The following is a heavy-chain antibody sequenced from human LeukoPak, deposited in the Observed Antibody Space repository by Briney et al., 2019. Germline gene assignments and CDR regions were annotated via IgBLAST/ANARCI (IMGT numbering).Heavy chain of an antibody. J-gene: IGHJ6*03. CDR1: GDSFSSYY. D-gene: IGHD6-6*01. V-gene: IGHV4-59*01. CDR2: IYYSGST. Sequence: PSETLSLTCTVSGDSFSSYYWSWIRQPPGKELEWIGYIYYSGSTNYNPSLKSRVTISVDTSKNQFSLKLSSVTAADTAVYYCARDSSSSGIYYYYYMDVWGKGTTVTVSS. CDR3: ARDSSSSGIYYYYYMDV.